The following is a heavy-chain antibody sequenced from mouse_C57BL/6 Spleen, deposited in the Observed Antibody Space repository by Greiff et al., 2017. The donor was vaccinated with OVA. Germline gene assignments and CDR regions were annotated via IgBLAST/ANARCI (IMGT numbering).Heavy chain of an antibody. D-gene: IGHD1-1*01. Sequence: EVKLVESGPGLVKPSQSLSLTCSVTGYSITSGYYWNWIRQFPGNKLEWMGYIRYDGSNNYNPSLKNRISITRDTQCNQSFLKLNSVTTEDTATYYCARDRDDIYYYGSSYYAMDYWGQGTSVTVSS. CDR3: ARDRDDIYYYGSSYYAMDY. CDR2: IRYDGSN. CDR1: GYSITSGYY. J-gene: IGHJ4*01. V-gene: IGHV3-6*01.